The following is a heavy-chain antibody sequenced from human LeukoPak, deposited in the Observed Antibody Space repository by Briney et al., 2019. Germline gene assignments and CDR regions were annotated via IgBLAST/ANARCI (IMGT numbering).Heavy chain of an antibody. V-gene: IGHV3-23*01. CDR2: ISGSGGST. Sequence: GGSLRLSCAASGFTFSSYAMSWVRQAPGKGLEWVSAISGSGGSTYYADSVKGRFTISRDNSKNTLYLQMNSLRAEDTAVYYCAGNFVESGSIDYWGQGTLVTVSS. CDR1: GFTFSSYA. D-gene: IGHD3-10*01. J-gene: IGHJ4*02. CDR3: AGNFVESGSIDY.